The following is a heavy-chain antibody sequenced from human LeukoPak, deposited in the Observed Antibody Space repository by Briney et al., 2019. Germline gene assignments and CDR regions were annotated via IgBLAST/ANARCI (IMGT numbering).Heavy chain of an antibody. J-gene: IGHJ4*02. Sequence: GGSLRLSCAASGFTFSSYSMNWVRQAPGKGLEWVSSISSSSSYIYYADSVKGRFTISRDNSKNTLYLQMNSLRAEDTAVYYCAKGPKQQLVGSRGYYFDYWGQGTLVTVSS. CDR3: AKGPKQQLVGSRGYYFDY. V-gene: IGHV3-21*04. CDR2: ISSSSSYI. D-gene: IGHD6-13*01. CDR1: GFTFSSYS.